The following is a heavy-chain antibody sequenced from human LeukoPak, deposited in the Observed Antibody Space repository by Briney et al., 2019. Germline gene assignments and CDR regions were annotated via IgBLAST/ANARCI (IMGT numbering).Heavy chain of an antibody. J-gene: IGHJ4*02. V-gene: IGHV3-53*01. CDR2: IYSGGST. Sequence: PAGSLRLYSPASGFTSSRTYISWLRQAPGKGLEWVSVIYSGGSTYYADSVKGRFTISRDNSKNTLYLQMNSLRAEYTAVYYCAKQFGYWGQGTLVTVSS. CDR3: AKQFGY. CDR1: GFTSSRTY.